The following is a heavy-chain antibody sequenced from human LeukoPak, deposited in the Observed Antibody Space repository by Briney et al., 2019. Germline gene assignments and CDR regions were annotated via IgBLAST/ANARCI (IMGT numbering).Heavy chain of an antibody. V-gene: IGHV3-64*02. D-gene: IGHD6-13*01. J-gene: IGHJ4*02. CDR3: ARGAQLTDY. CDR2: IGPDGGTT. CDR1: GFTFYTYG. Sequence: GGSLRLSCAASGFTFYTYGMHWVRQAPGKGLEYVSGIGPDGGTTYYADSVKGRFTISRDNSKYMLYLQMGSLAADDMAVYYCARGAQLTDYWGQGTLVTVSS.